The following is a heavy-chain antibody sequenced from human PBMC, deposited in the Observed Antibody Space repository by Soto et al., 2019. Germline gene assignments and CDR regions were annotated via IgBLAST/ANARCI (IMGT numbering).Heavy chain of an antibody. J-gene: IGHJ4*02. CDR1: GFAFSNYE. CDR2: ISPSGYSI. CDR3: AGGGFGDLWYFAY. Sequence: EVQLVESGGGLVQPGGPLRLSCAASGFAFSNYEMNWVRQAPGKGLEWVSYISPSGYSIYYADSVKGRFTISRDNPKNSLYQQMNSLRAEDTAIYYCAGGGFGDLWYFAYWGQGALVTVSS. V-gene: IGHV3-48*03. D-gene: IGHD3-10*01.